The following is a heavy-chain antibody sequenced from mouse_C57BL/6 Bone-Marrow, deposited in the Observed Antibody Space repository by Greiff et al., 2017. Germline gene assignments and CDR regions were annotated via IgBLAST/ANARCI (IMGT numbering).Heavy chain of an antibody. CDR1: GFTFTDYY. CDR2: VYPYNGGT. CDR3: ARHYSNSPPYFVY. D-gene: IGHD2-5*01. Sequence: VQLKQSGPVLVKPGPSVKISCKASGFTFTDYYMHWVKQSHGKSLEWIGLVYPYNGGTSYNQKFKGKATLTVDTSSSPAYMELNSLTSEDSSVYYCARHYSNSPPYFVYWGQGTTLTVSA. J-gene: IGHJ2*01. V-gene: IGHV1-36*01.